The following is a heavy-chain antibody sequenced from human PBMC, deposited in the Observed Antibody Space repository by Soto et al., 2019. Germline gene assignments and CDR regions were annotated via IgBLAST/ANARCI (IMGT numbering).Heavy chain of an antibody. D-gene: IGHD3-10*01. Sequence: QMQLQESGPRLVKPSETLSLTCSVSGASIRSYYWHWIRQPPGKGLEWIGDAYVSDYTRYNSSLKNRVTISVETSKSQFYLRLNSVTAAATAVYYCASSAGHPGDFFYYNGMDVWGPGTTVTVSS. CDR3: ASSAGHPGDFFYYNGMDV. CDR1: GASIRSYY. CDR2: AYVSDYT. J-gene: IGHJ6*02. V-gene: IGHV4-59*01.